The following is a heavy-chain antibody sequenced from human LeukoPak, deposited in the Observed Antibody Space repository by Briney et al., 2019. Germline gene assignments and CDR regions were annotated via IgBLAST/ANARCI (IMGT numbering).Heavy chain of an antibody. CDR1: GGSFSGYY. D-gene: IGHD3-10*01. CDR2: INHSGST. Sequence: SETLSLTCAVYGGSFSGYYWSWIRQPPGKGLEWIGEINHSGSTNYNPSLKSRVTISVDTSKNQFSLKLSSVTAADTAVYYCARGSGSGSYPFDYWGQGTLVTVSS. J-gene: IGHJ4*02. CDR3: ARGSGSGSYPFDY. V-gene: IGHV4-34*01.